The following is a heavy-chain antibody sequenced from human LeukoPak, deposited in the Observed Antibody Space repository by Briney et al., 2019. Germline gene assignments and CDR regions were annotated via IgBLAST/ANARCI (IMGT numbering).Heavy chain of an antibody. Sequence: GASVKVSCKASGYTFTSYGISWVRQAPGQGLEWMGWISAYNGNTNYAQKLQGRVTMTTDTSASTAYMELRSLRSDDTAVYYCARDPSNGSGSYYLGDYFDYWGQGPRSPSPQ. J-gene: IGHJ4*02. D-gene: IGHD3-10*01. V-gene: IGHV1-18*04. CDR1: GYTFTSYG. CDR2: ISAYNGNT. CDR3: ARDPSNGSGSYYLGDYFDY.